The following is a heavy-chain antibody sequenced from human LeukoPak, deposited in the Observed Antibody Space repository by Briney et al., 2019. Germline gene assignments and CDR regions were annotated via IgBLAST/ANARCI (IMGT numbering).Heavy chain of an antibody. Sequence: ASVKVSCKASGYTFTGYYMHWVRQAPGQGLEWMGRINPNSGGTNYAQKFRGRVTMTRDTSISTAYMELSRLRSDDTAVYYCARVGLRRSNRFDPWGQGTLVTVSS. V-gene: IGHV1-2*06. J-gene: IGHJ5*02. D-gene: IGHD4-17*01. CDR2: INPNSGGT. CDR3: ARVGLRRSNRFDP. CDR1: GYTFTGYY.